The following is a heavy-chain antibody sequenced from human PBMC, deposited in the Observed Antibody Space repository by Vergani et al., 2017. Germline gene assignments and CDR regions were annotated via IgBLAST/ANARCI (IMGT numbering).Heavy chain of an antibody. CDR3: ARHADAIPTPSGAFDV. CDR2: IYPGDSDT. V-gene: IGHV5-51*01. Sequence: EVPLVQSGAEVKTPGESLKISCKGSGYRFTSYWIGWVRQMPGKGLEWMAIIYPGDSDTRYSPSFQGQVTISADKSISTAYLQWSSLKAWDTAMYYCARHADAIPTPSGAFDVWGQGTMVTVSS. J-gene: IGHJ3*01. D-gene: IGHD2-2*02. CDR1: GYRFTSYW.